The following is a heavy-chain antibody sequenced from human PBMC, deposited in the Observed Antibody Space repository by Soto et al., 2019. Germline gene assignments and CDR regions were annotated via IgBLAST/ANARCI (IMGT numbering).Heavy chain of an antibody. J-gene: IGHJ4*02. CDR1: GGSISSGGYY. Sequence: QVQLQESGPGLVKPSQTLSLTCTVSGGSISSGGYYWSWIRQHPGKGLEWIGYIYYSGSTYYNPSLQSRVIXLVXTXTNQFSLKLSSVTAADTAVYYCARDRCSGGSCYSDYWGQGTLVTVSS. CDR2: IYYSGST. CDR3: ARDRCSGGSCYSDY. V-gene: IGHV4-31*03. D-gene: IGHD2-15*01.